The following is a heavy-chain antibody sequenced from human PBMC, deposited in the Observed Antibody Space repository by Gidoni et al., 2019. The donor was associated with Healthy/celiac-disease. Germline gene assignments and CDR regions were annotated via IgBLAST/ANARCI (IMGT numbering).Heavy chain of an antibody. V-gene: IGHV3-33*01. J-gene: IGHJ3*02. CDR2: IGYDGSNK. CDR3: ARDIGRMVRGVTDAFDI. CDR1: GFTFSSYG. Sequence: QVQLVESGGGVVQPGRSLSLSCAASGFTFSSYGMHWVRQAPGKGLGWVAVIGYDGSNKYYADSVKGRFTISRDNSKNTLYLQMNSLRAEDTAVYYCARDIGRMVRGVTDAFDIWGQGTMVTVSS. D-gene: IGHD3-10*01.